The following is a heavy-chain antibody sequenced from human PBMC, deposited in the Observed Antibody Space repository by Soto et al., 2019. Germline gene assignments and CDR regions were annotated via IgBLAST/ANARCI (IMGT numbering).Heavy chain of an antibody. J-gene: IGHJ6*02. D-gene: IGHD4-17*01. CDR2: IYPHDSDT. Sequence: PGESLKISCKGSEYTFTNYWIGWVRQMPGKGLEWMGIIYPHDSDTRYSPSFQGQVTISADKSISTAYLQWSTLKASDTAMYYCARLTTAPSNDISYHYRPIDVWGLGTTVTVSS. CDR1: EYTFTNYW. CDR3: ARLTTAPSNDISYHYRPIDV. V-gene: IGHV5-51*01.